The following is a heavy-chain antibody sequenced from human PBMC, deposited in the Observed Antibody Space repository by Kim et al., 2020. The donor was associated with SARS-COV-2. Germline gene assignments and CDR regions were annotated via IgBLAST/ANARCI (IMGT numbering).Heavy chain of an antibody. D-gene: IGHD3-22*01. CDR1: GFTFSSYA. CDR2: ISGSGGST. Sequence: GGSLRLSCAASGFTFSSYAMSWVRQAPGKGLEWVSAISGSGGSTYYADSVKGRFTISRDNSKNTLYLQMNSLRAEDTAVYYCAKAWNYYYDSSGPQGAFDYWGQGTLVTVSS. CDR3: AKAWNYYYDSSGPQGAFDY. V-gene: IGHV3-23*01. J-gene: IGHJ4*02.